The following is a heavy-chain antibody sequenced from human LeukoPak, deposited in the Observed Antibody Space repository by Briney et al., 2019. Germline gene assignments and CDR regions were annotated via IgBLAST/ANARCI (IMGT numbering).Heavy chain of an antibody. Sequence: ASVKVSCKASGYTFTSYGISWVRQAPGQGLEWMGWISGYTGNTNYAQKLQRRITMTTDTSTSTAAMELRSLRSDDTAVDYCARVEGATTHYWGQGTLVTVSS. CDR2: ISGYTGNT. J-gene: IGHJ4*02. CDR1: GYTFTSYG. V-gene: IGHV1-18*01. D-gene: IGHD1-26*01. CDR3: ARVEGATTHY.